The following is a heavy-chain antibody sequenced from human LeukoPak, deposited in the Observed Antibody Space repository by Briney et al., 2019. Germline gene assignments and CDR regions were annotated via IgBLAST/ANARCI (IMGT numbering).Heavy chain of an antibody. J-gene: IGHJ4*02. Sequence: ASVKVSCKVSGYTLTELSMHWVRQAPGKGLEWMGGFDPEDGETIHAQKFQGRVTMTEDTSTDTAYMELSSLRSEDTAVYYCATIEVPGYCSGGSCYSSLYYFDYWGQGTLVTVSS. D-gene: IGHD2-15*01. CDR3: ATIEVPGYCSGGSCYSSLYYFDY. V-gene: IGHV1-24*01. CDR1: GYTLTELS. CDR2: FDPEDGET.